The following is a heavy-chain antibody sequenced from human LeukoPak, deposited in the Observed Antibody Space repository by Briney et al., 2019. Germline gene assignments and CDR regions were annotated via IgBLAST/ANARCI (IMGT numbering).Heavy chain of an antibody. CDR1: GGSISNGNYY. CDR3: AGVRYFDWRVDS. D-gene: IGHD3-9*01. CDR2: IYYSGST. Sequence: PSETLSLTCTVSGGSISNGNYYWRWLRQHLGKGLEWIVYIYYSGSTYYSPSLKSRLTISVDTSQNQFALKLSSVTAADTAVYYCAGVRYFDWRVDSWGQGTLVTVSS. J-gene: IGHJ4*02. V-gene: IGHV4-31*03.